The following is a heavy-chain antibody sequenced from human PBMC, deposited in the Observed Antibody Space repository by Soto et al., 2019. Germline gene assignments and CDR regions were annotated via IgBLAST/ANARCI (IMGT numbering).Heavy chain of an antibody. CDR3: ARGFWSGYPYYFDY. D-gene: IGHD3-3*01. CDR1: GGSISSYS. CDR2: IYHSGST. J-gene: IGHJ4*02. Sequence: SSETLSLTCTVSGGSISSYSWSWIRQPPGKGLEWIGYIYHSGSTYYNPSLKSRVTISVDRSKNQFSLKLSSVTAADTAVYYCARGFWSGYPYYFDYWGQGTLVTVSS. V-gene: IGHV4-30-2*01.